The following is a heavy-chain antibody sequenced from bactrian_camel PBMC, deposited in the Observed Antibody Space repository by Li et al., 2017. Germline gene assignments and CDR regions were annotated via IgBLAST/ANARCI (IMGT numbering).Heavy chain of an antibody. V-gene: IGHV3-3*01. CDR2: IIFGSGQT. J-gene: IGHJ7*01. D-gene: IGHD6*01. CDR1: GYSGTAYC. Sequence: HVQLVESGGGSVEAGGSLRLSCAASGYSGTAYCMGWFRQAAGKEREGVASIIFGSGQTFYADSVKGRFTLSQDNAKNTLYLQMNSLKPEDTAMYYCAADHGGSWPIAPCYGMDYWGKGTQGTV.